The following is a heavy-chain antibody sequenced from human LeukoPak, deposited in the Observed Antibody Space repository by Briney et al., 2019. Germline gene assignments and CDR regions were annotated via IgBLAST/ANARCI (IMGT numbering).Heavy chain of an antibody. CDR1: GFTFSSYS. D-gene: IGHD2-21*02. CDR3: ARGDAYLDY. Sequence: GGSLRLSCAASGFTFSSYSMNWVRQAPGKGLEWVSSISSSSSHIYYADSVKGRFTISRDNAKNSLYLQMNSLRAEDTAVYYCARGDAYLDYWGQGTLVTVSS. V-gene: IGHV3-21*01. J-gene: IGHJ4*02. CDR2: ISSSSSHI.